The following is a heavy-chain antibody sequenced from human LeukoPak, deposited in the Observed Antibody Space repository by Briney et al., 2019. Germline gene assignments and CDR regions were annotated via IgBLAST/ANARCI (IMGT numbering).Heavy chain of an antibody. Sequence: SETLSLTCAVYGGSFSGYYWSWIRQPPGKGLEWIGEINHSGSTNYNPSLKSRVTISVDTSKNQFSLKLSSVTAADTAVYYCARHGGGGTRWAKTHFGYWGQGTLVTVSS. CDR1: GGSFSGYY. D-gene: IGHD2-15*01. V-gene: IGHV4-34*01. CDR2: INHSGST. J-gene: IGHJ4*02. CDR3: ARHGGGGTRWAKTHFGY.